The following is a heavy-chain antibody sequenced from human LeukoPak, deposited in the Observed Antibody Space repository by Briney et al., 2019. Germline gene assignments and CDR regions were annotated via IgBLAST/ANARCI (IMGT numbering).Heavy chain of an antibody. CDR1: GGSFSGCY. CDR3: ARVYCSGGSCKFDP. J-gene: IGHJ5*02. D-gene: IGHD2-15*01. CDR2: VNHSGST. Sequence: SETLSLTCAVYGGSFSGCYWSWIRQPPGKGLEWIGEVNHSGSTNYNPSLKSRVTISVDTSKNQFSLKLSSVTAADTAVYYCARVYCSGGSCKFDPWGQGTLVTVSS. V-gene: IGHV4-34*01.